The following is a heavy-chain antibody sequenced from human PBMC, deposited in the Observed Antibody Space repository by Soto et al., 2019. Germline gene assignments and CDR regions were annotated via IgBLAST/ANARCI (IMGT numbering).Heavy chain of an antibody. D-gene: IGHD1-1*01. V-gene: IGHV3-23*01. CDR1: GFIFGHYS. Sequence: GGSLRLSCAGSGFIFGHYSRTXVRQAPGKGLEWISAISGRGDSTYYADAVKGRFTISRDNSKNTLYLQMNSLRFDDTAVYYCAKALDGIDDYFYAMGVWGQGTTVIVSS. CDR3: AKALDGIDDYFYAMGV. J-gene: IGHJ6*02. CDR2: ISGRGDST.